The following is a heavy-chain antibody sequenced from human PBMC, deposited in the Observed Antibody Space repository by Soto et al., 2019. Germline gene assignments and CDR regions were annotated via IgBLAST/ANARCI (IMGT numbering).Heavy chain of an antibody. CDR3: ARVIGDYSSSWYFAFDY. CDR1: GYTFTSYD. J-gene: IGHJ4*02. Sequence: QVQLVQSGAEVKKPGASVKVSCKASGYTFTSYDINWVGQATGQGLEWMGWMNRNSGNTGYAQKFQGRVTMTRNTSISTAYMELSSLRSEDTAVYYCARVIGDYSSSWYFAFDYWGQGTLVTVSS. V-gene: IGHV1-8*01. CDR2: MNRNSGNT. D-gene: IGHD6-13*01.